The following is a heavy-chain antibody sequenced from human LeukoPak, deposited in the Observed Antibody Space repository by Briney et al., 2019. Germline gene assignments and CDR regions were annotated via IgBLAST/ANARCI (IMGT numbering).Heavy chain of an antibody. V-gene: IGHV4-38-2*02. CDR1: XXXAYY. D-gene: IGHD6-13*01. J-gene: IGHJ4*02. Sequence: XXXAYYWXXIRQPPGKGLEWIGSISHSGSTYYNPSLKSRVTISLDTSKNQFSLKLTSVTAADTAIYYCARGLGSSWYIWGQGTLVTVSS. CDR2: ISHSGST. CDR3: ARGLGSSWYI.